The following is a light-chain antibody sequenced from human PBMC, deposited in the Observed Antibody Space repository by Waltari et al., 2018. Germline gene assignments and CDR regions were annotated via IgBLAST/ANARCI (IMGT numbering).Light chain of an antibody. CDR2: EGS. CDR1: SSDDGGYNY. CDR3: SSYTRSSTLV. V-gene: IGLV2-14*01. Sequence: QSALTQPASVSGSPGQSTTISCTGTSSDDGGYNYVSWYQQHPGKAPNLMIYEGSNGPPWGSNGCSASKSADTASLPISWRQADDEADYYCSSYTRSSTLVFGGGTKLTVL. J-gene: IGLJ2*01.